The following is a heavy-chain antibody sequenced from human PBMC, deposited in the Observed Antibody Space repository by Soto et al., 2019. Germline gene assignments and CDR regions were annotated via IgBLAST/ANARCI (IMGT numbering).Heavy chain of an antibody. CDR3: ARDESGGGTSSWSYFDY. CDR2: IKQDGSNK. V-gene: IGHV3-7*01. Sequence: GGSLRISCAASGFTFSSYWMSWVRQAPGKGLEWVADIKQDGSNKYYADSVKGRFTISRDNSKNTLYLQMNSLRAEDTAVYYCARDESGGGTSSWSYFDYWGQGTLVTVSS. J-gene: IGHJ4*02. CDR1: GFTFSSYW. D-gene: IGHD6-13*01.